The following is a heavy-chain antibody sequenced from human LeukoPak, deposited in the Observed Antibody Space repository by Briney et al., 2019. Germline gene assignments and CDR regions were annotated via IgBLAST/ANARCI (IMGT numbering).Heavy chain of an antibody. CDR2: IKQDGSEK. CDR1: GFTFSSYW. D-gene: IGHD4-23*01. V-gene: IGHV3-7*01. J-gene: IGHJ4*02. CDR3: ARVGYGGNSYYFDY. Sequence: GGSLRLSCAASGFTFSSYWMSWVRQAPGKGLEGVANIKQDGSEKYYVDSVKGRFTISRDNAKNSLYLQMNSLRAEDTAVYYCARVGYGGNSYYFDYWGQGTLVTVSS.